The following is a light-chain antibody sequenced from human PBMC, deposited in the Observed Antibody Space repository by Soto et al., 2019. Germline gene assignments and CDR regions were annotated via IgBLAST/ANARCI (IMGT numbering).Light chain of an antibody. CDR1: QSVSSY. CDR3: EHRSNWPPLT. CDR2: DAS. Sequence: EIVLTQSPATLSLSPGARASLSCRASQSVSSYLAWYQQKPGQAPRLLIYDASNRATGIPPRFSGSGSATDFTLTISSLEPEDFAVYYCEHRSNWPPLTFRGGTKVEIK. J-gene: IGKJ4*01. V-gene: IGKV3-11*01.